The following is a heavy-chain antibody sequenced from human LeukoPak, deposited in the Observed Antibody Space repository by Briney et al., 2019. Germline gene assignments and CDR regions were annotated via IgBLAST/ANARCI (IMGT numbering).Heavy chain of an antibody. Sequence: ASVKVSCKASRYTFTSYYIHWVRQSPGQGLEWMGIINPSAGITSYAQKFQGRVTNTRDMSTSAACMELRSLRSDDTAVYYCARGAHCSGGSCYSLWFDPWGQGTLVTVSS. V-gene: IGHV1-46*01. CDR3: ARGAHCSGGSCYSLWFDP. CDR2: INPSAGIT. J-gene: IGHJ5*02. D-gene: IGHD2-15*01. CDR1: RYTFTSYY.